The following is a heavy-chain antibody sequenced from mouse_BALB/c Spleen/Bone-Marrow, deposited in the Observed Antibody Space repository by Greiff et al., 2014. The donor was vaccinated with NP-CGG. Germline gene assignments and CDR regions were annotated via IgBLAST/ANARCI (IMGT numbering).Heavy chain of an antibody. CDR1: GYTFTSSW. CDR3: IRDYVWVPDS. CDR2: IYPGSGST. J-gene: IGHJ2*01. Sequence: VKLTCKASGYTFTSSWMPWVKQRPGQGLEWIGNIYPGSGSTNYDEKFKSQATLTVDTSSSTAYMQVRRLTSEDSEVDYCIRDYVWVPDSWGQGTTL. V-gene: IGHV1S22*01. D-gene: IGHD1-1*01.